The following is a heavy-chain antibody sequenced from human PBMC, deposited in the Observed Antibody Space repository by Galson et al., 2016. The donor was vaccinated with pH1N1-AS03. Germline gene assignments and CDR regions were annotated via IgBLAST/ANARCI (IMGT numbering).Heavy chain of an antibody. Sequence: SVKVSCKVSGYTLTAYYIHWVRQAPGQGLEWMGLINPKTEGTYSAQKFQGRVTMTRDTSVSTAYMELTWLTSDDTAVNYCARVITAQYSSSWYPGVVGLVWGQGTTVTVSS. V-gene: IGHV1-2*06. CDR3: ARVITAQYSSSWYPGVVGLV. CDR1: GYTLTAYY. CDR2: INPKTEGT. J-gene: IGHJ6*02. D-gene: IGHD6-13*01.